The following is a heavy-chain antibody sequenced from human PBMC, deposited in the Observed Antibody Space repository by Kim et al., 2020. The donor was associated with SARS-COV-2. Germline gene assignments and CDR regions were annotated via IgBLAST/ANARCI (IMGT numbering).Heavy chain of an antibody. CDR3: ASKIGYCNGGDCYSFDY. CDR1: GDSINSGGYY. V-gene: IGHV4-39*01. D-gene: IGHD2-15*01. Sequence: SETLSLTCNVSGDSINSGGYYWGWIRQPPGKGLEWIGSIFYSGKTHYNPSLKSRVTISVDTSKNQFSLKLTSVTAADTAVYYCASKIGYCNGGDCYSFDYWGQGTLVTVSS. CDR2: IFYSGKT. J-gene: IGHJ4*02.